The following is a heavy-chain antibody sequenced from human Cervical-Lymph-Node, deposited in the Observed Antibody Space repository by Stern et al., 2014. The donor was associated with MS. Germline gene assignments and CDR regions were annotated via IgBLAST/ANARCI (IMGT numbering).Heavy chain of an antibody. Sequence: DQLVESGAEVKKPGASVKVSCKASGHTTTSYGITWVRQAPGQGLEWMGWISAHNGNTNYVQRFQGRVSMTTDTSTSTAYMELRSLRSDDTAVYYCATFIATAGTFNYWGQGTLVTVSS. V-gene: IGHV1-18*01. CDR2: ISAHNGNT. CDR1: GHTTTSYG. J-gene: IGHJ4*02. CDR3: ATFIATAGTFNY. D-gene: IGHD6-25*01.